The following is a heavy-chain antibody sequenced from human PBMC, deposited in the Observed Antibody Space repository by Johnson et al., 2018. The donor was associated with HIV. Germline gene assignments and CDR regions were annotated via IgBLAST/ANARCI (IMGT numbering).Heavy chain of an antibody. CDR2: ISYDGSNK. D-gene: IGHD3-16*02. Sequence: QVQLVESGGGVVQPGRSLRLSCAASGFTLSDSALHWVRQAPGKGLEWVAVISYDGSNKYYTDSVKGRFTISRDNSKNTLYLQMTSLRAEDTAVYYCAKVAIWGTYRYNLGDTYDIWGQGTMVTVSS. V-gene: IGHV3-30-3*01. CDR1: GFTLSDSA. CDR3: AKVAIWGTYRYNLGDTYDI. J-gene: IGHJ3*02.